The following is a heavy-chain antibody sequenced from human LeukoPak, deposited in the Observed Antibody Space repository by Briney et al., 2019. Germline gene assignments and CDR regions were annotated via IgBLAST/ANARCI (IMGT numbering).Heavy chain of an antibody. Sequence: RASVKVSCKASGYTFTSNYIHWVRQAPGQGLEWMGMTYPRDGSTSYAQKFQGRVTVTRDTSTSTVHMELSGLRSEDTAVYYCARDQEGFDYWGQGTLVTVSS. V-gene: IGHV1-46*01. CDR1: GYTFTSNY. CDR3: ARDQEGFDY. CDR2: TYPRDGST. J-gene: IGHJ4*02.